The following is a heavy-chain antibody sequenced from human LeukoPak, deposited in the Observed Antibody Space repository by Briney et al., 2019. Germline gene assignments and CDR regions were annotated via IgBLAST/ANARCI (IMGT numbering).Heavy chain of an antibody. D-gene: IGHD3-10*01. CDR2: IYPGDSDT. CDR1: GYSSISYW. V-gene: IGHV5-51*01. CDR3: ARRSYYYGSGSYDDY. J-gene: IGHJ4*02. Sequence: GESLKISWSGSGYSSISYWIGWVRQMPGKGLEWMGIIYPGDSDTRYSPSFQGQVTISADKSISTAYLQWSSLKASDTAMYYCARRSYYYGSGSYDDYWGQGTLVTVSS.